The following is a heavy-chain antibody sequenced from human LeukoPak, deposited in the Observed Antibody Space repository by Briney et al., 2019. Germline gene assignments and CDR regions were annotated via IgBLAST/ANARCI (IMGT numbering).Heavy chain of an antibody. J-gene: IGHJ3*02. CDR3: ARGGVFEAFDI. D-gene: IGHD6-13*01. CDR1: GGSISDYY. Sequence: SETLPLTCNVSGGSISDYYWSWIRQPPGKGLEWIGYIYYSGSTYYNPSLKSRVTISVDTSKNQFSLKLSSVTAADTAVYYCARGGVFEAFDIWGQGTMVTVSS. V-gene: IGHV4-30-4*08. CDR2: IYYSGST.